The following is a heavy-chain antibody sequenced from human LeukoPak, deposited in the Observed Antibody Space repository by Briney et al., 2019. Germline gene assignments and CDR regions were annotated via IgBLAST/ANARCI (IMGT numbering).Heavy chain of an antibody. D-gene: IGHD3-3*01. CDR1: GGSISSYY. J-gene: IGHJ4*02. Sequence: SETLSLTCTVSGGSISSYYWSWIRQPAGKGLEWIGRICTSGSTNYNPSLKSRVTISVDTSKNQFSLKLSSVTAADTAVYYCARYDFWSTSFDYWGQGTLVTVSS. V-gene: IGHV4-4*07. CDR3: ARYDFWSTSFDY. CDR2: ICTSGST.